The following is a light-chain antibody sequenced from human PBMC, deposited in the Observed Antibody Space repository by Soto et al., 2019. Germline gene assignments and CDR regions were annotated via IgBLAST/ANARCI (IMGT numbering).Light chain of an antibody. Sequence: EIVMTQSPATLSVSPGERATLSCRASQSVSSNLAWYQQKPGQAPRLLIYGASTRATGIPARFSSSGSGTEFILTFSSLQCEDVAVYYCQQYNIWPPLTFGGGTKVEIK. CDR3: QQYNIWPPLT. V-gene: IGKV3-15*01. CDR1: QSVSSN. J-gene: IGKJ4*01. CDR2: GAS.